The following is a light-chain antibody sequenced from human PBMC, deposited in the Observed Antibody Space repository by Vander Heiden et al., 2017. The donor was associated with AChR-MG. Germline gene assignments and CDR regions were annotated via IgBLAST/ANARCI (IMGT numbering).Light chain of an antibody. CDR3: AAWDASLSGSVV. Sequence: QSVLTQPPSASGTPGQRVTISCSGSSSDIGSNYVYWYQQLPRPAPKLLIYRNNQRPSRVPDRFSGSKSGTSASLAISGLRSEDEADYYCAAWDASLSGSVVFGGGTKLTVL. J-gene: IGLJ2*01. V-gene: IGLV1-47*01. CDR2: RNN. CDR1: SSDIGSNY.